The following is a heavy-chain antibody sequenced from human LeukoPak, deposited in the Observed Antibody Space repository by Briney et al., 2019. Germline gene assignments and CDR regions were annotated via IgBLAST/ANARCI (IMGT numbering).Heavy chain of an antibody. V-gene: IGHV3-74*01. CDR2: INSDGAST. Sequence: PGGSLRRSGAASGFTRSSYWRHWVGQAPGKGRVGVSRINSDGASTGYADSVTARFTITRDNAKTTLYLPMNSLRAEDTAVSYCASDPNFCSGYYSYYFDFWGQGTLVTVSS. J-gene: IGHJ4*02. D-gene: IGHD3-3*01. CDR3: ASDPNFCSGYYSYYFDF. CDR1: GFTRSSYW.